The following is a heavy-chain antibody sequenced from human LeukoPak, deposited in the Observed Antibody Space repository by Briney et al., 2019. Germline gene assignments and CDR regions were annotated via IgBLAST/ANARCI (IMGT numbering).Heavy chain of an antibody. Sequence: PGGSLRLSCAASGFTFSSYAMSWVRQAPGKGLEWVSAISGSGGSTYYADSVKGRFTISRDNSKNTLYLQMNSLRAEDTAVYYCARDGVGRFAMATITGLHDYWGQGTLVTVSS. D-gene: IGHD5-24*01. J-gene: IGHJ4*02. CDR1: GFTFSSYA. CDR3: ARDGVGRFAMATITGLHDY. CDR2: ISGSGGST. V-gene: IGHV3-23*01.